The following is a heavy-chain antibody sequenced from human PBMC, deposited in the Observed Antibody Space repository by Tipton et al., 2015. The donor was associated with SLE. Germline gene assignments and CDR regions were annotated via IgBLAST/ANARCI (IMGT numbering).Heavy chain of an antibody. D-gene: IGHD6-13*01. CDR1: GGSFSGYY. V-gene: IGHV4-34*01. CDR3: ARYSSSWYYFDY. CDR2: IYHSRST. J-gene: IGHJ4*02. Sequence: TLSLTCTVYGGSFSGYYWSWIRQPPGKGLEWIGEIYHSRSTNYNPSLKSRVTISVDTSKNQFSLRLSSVTAADTAVYYCARYSSSWYYFDYWGQGTLVTVSS.